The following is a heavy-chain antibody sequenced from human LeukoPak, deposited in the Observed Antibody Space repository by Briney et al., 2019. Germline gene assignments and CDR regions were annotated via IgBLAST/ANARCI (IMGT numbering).Heavy chain of an antibody. V-gene: IGHV5-51*01. Sequence: GESLKISCKTSGYRFTNYWIGWVRQMPGKGLEWMGIVYPTYSDTRYSPSFQGQITISADESITTAYLQWSSLKAPDTAMYYCARVSLDCSGGTCLDFDYWGQGTLVTVSS. D-gene: IGHD2-15*01. J-gene: IGHJ4*02. CDR1: GYRFTNYW. CDR2: VYPTYSDT. CDR3: ARVSLDCSGGTCLDFDY.